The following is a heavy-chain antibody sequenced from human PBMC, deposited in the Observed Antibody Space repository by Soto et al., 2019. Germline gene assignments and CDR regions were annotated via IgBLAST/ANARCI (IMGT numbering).Heavy chain of an antibody. D-gene: IGHD2-21*01. Sequence: QLQLQESGSGLVKPSQTLSLTCAVSGGSISSGGYSWSWIRQPPGKGLEWIGYIYHSGSTYNDSSLKSRGTISVDRSKNQFSLQPSSVTAADTAVYYWARIPSPWGQGTLVTVSS. CDR1: GGSISSGGYS. CDR2: IYHSGST. J-gene: IGHJ5*02. CDR3: ARIPSP. V-gene: IGHV4-30-2*01.